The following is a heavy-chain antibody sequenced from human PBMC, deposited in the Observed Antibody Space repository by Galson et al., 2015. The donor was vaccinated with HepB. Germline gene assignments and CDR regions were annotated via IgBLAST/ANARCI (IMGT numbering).Heavy chain of an antibody. J-gene: IGHJ5*02. V-gene: IGHV1-18*04. Sequence: SVKVSCKASGYIFTNYGISWVRQAPGQGLEWMGWISPYDGNARYAQKLQGRLTMTTDTSKTSAYMDLTRLTSDDTAVYYCARVSLRANGLDPWGQGTLVTVSS. D-gene: IGHD5-12*01. CDR3: ARVSLRANGLDP. CDR1: GYIFTNYG. CDR2: ISPYDGNA.